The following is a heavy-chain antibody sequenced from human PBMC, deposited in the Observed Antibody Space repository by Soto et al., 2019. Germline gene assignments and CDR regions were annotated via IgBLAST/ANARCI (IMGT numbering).Heavy chain of an antibody. CDR2: INPNSGGT. D-gene: IGHD3-3*01. Sequence: ASVKVSCKASGYTFTGYYMHWVRQAPGQGLEWMGWINPNSGGTNYAQKFQGWVTMTRDTSISTAYMELSRLRSDDMAVYYCAREGTDAFSSGRSCMDVWGQGTTVTVSS. CDR1: GYTFTGYY. CDR3: AREGTDAFSSGRSCMDV. J-gene: IGHJ6*02. V-gene: IGHV1-2*04.